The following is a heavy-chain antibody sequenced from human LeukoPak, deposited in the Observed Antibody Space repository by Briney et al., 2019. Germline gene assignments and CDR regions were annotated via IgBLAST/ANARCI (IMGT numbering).Heavy chain of an antibody. CDR1: GGSFSGYY. Sequence: SETLSLTCAVYGGSFSGYYWSRIRQPPGKGLEWIGEMNHSGSTNYSPSLKSRVIVSVDTSKNQFSLKLTSVTAADTAVYYCARHGFAGAFQHWGQGTLVTVSS. CDR3: ARHGFAGAFQH. D-gene: IGHD3-10*01. V-gene: IGHV4-34*01. CDR2: MNHSGST. J-gene: IGHJ1*01.